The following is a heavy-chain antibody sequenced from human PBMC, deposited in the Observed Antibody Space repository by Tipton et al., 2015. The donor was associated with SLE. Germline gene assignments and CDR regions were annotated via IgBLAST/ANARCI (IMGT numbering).Heavy chain of an antibody. CDR1: GFTFRTYA. J-gene: IGHJ4*02. Sequence: SLRLSCAASGFTFRTYAMSWVRQAPGKGLEWVACILYDGVSEYYADSVRGRFTISRDNSRKTLNLQMNSLRPDDTAVYYCVKDVYTSSTGSWYGALDYWGQGTLVVVSS. CDR2: ILYDGVSE. D-gene: IGHD6-13*01. V-gene: IGHV3-30*02. CDR3: VKDVYTSSTGSWYGALDY.